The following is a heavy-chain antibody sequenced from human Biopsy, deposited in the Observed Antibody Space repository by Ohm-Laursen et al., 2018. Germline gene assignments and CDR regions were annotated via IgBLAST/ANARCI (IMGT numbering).Heavy chain of an antibody. CDR2: IRPLNGDT. D-gene: IGHD3-16*02. CDR1: GYNFISYS. Sequence: SVKVSCKASGYNFISYSINWVRQAPGQGLEWMGWIRPLNGDTKYGQKFQDRVTMTTDTSTSTVYMELTSLRSDDTAVYYCARGEVTFGELIVSLDSWGQGTLVTISS. V-gene: IGHV1-18*01. CDR3: ARGEVTFGELIVSLDS. J-gene: IGHJ4*02.